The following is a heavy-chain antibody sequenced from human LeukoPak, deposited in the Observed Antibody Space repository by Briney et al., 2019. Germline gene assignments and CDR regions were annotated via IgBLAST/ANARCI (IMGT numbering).Heavy chain of an antibody. J-gene: IGHJ4*02. D-gene: IGHD2-2*02. Sequence: SETLSLTCTVSGGSISNAYWSWVRQPPGKGLEWIGHIYSSGSTTYSPSLKSRVTMSVDTSKNQFSLKLTSVTAADTAVYYCARHRSDETYTLDYWGQGALVTVSS. CDR1: GGSISNAY. V-gene: IGHV4-59*08. CDR3: ARHRSDETYTLDY. CDR2: IYSSGST.